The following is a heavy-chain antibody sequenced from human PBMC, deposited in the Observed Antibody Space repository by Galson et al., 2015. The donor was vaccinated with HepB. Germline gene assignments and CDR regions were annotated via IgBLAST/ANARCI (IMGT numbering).Heavy chain of an antibody. V-gene: IGHV1-58*01. CDR3: AADLITIFDGSWEYYYYGMDV. Sequence: SVKVSCKASGFTFTSSAVQWVRQARGQRLEWIGWIVVGSGNTNYAQKFQERVTITRDMSTSTAYMELSSLRSEDTAVYYCAADLITIFDGSWEYYYYGMDVWGQGTTVTVSS. CDR1: GFTFTSSA. J-gene: IGHJ6*02. D-gene: IGHD3-3*01. CDR2: IVVGSGNT.